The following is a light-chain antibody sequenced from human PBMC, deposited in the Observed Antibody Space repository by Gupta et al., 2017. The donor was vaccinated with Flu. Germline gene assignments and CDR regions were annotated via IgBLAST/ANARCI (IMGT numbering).Light chain of an antibody. CDR3: QVWDSSGDHLCV. CDR1: NIGSKR. V-gene: IGLV3-21*02. Sequence: SYVLTPPPSVSVAPGQTARITCGGNNIGSKRFHWYQQKPGQAPLPVAYYDSDPPSGIPERFSGSNSGNAATLTISSVEDGEEADDYCQVWDSSGDHLCVFGKGTKVTVL. CDR2: YDS. J-gene: IGLJ1*01.